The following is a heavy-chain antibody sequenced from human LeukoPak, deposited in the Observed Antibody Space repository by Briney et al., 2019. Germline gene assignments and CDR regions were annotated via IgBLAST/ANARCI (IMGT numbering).Heavy chain of an antibody. CDR2: ISSSGST. CDR1: GDSISSGDYY. J-gene: IGHJ5*02. Sequence: SETLSLTCTVSGDSISSGDYYWSWIRQPAGKGLEWIGRISSSGSTNYNPSLKSRVTISVDTSKNQFSLKLSSVTAADTAVYYCARDAGYLNWFDPWGQGTLVIVSS. CDR3: ARDAGYLNWFDP. V-gene: IGHV4-61*02. D-gene: IGHD2-15*01.